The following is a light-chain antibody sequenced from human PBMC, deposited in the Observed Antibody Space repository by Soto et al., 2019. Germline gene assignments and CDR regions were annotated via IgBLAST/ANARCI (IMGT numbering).Light chain of an antibody. Sequence: QSVLTQPASVSGSPRQSITISCTGTSSDVGGYNYVSWYQHHPGKAPKLMIYEVSNRPSGVSNRFSGSKSGNTAYLTISGLQAEDEADYYCSSYTSSSIYVFGTGTKLTVL. J-gene: IGLJ1*01. CDR1: SSDVGGYNY. CDR2: EVS. CDR3: SSYTSSSIYV. V-gene: IGLV2-14*01.